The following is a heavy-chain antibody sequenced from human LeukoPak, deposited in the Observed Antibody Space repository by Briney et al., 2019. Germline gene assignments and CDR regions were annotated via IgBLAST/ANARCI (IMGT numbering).Heavy chain of an antibody. CDR2: MNPNSGNT. Sequence: KPGASVKVSCKASGYTFTSYDINWVRQATGQGLECMGWMNPNSGNTGYAQKFQGRVTMTRNTSISTAYMELSSLRSEDTAVYYCARVLRYFDSSLGYWGQGTLVTVSS. J-gene: IGHJ4*02. CDR3: ARVLRYFDSSLGY. V-gene: IGHV1-8*01. CDR1: GYTFTSYD. D-gene: IGHD3-9*01.